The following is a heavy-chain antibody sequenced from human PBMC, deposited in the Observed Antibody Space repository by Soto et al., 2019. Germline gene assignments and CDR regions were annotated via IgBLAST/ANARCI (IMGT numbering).Heavy chain of an antibody. Sequence: QVQLVQSGAEEKKPGASVKVSCKASGYTFTGYAMHWVRQAPGQRLEWMGWINAGNGNTKYSQKFQGRVTITRETSAGTAHRERSSLRSEDTAVYYWARAVAVAADFDYWGQGTLITVSS. CDR2: INAGNGNT. V-gene: IGHV1-3*05. CDR3: ARAVAVAADFDY. CDR1: GYTFTGYA. J-gene: IGHJ4*02. D-gene: IGHD6-19*01.